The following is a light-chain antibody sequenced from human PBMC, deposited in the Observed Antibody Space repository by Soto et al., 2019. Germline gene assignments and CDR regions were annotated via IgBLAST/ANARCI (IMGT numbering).Light chain of an antibody. CDR2: EVS. V-gene: IGLV2-8*01. CDR1: STDVGGYNS. CDR3: SSYAGNNVHED. Sequence: QSALTQPPSASGYAGQSVTISCTGTSTDVGGYNSVSWYQQHPGKAPKLMIYEVSKRPSGVPDRFSGSKSGNTASLTVSGLQAEDEADYYCSSYAGNNVHEDFGNGTKHTVL. J-gene: IGLJ1*01.